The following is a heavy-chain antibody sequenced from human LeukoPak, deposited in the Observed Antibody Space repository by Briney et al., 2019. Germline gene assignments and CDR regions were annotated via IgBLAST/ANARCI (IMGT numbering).Heavy chain of an antibody. Sequence: GGSLRLSCAASGFTFSSYAMNWVRPAPGKGLEGVSGISGSADNTYYADPVRGRFTIFRDNSKNTVYLQMHSLRAEDTAVYYCARVNTVGAAPDYWGQGTLVTVSS. CDR3: ARVNTVGAAPDY. J-gene: IGHJ4*02. V-gene: IGHV3-23*01. D-gene: IGHD1-26*01. CDR2: ISGSADNT. CDR1: GFTFSSYA.